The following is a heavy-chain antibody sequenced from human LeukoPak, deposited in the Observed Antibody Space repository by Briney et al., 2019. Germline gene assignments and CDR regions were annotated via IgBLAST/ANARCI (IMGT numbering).Heavy chain of an antibody. J-gene: IGHJ4*02. CDR3: TRVPYSYGFSSDY. CDR2: ISSSISTI. Sequence: GGSLRLSCAASGFTFSSYSMNWVRQAPGNGLEWISYISSSISTIYYADSVKGRFTISRDNAKNSLSLQMNSLRAEDTAVYYCTRVPYSYGFSSDYWGQGTLVTVSS. CDR1: GFTFSSYS. D-gene: IGHD5-18*01. V-gene: IGHV3-48*01.